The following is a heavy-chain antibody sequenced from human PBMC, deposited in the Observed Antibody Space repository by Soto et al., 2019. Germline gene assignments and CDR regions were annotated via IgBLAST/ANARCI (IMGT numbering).Heavy chain of an antibody. J-gene: IGHJ5*02. CDR2: IYYSGST. CDR1: GGSISSSSYY. V-gene: IGHV4-39*01. D-gene: IGHD6-19*01. Sequence: QLQLQESGPGLVKPSETLSLTCTVSGGSISSSSYYWGWIRQPPGKGLEWIGSIYYSGSTYYNPSLKSRVTISVDTSKNQFSLKLSSVTAADTAVYYCAAAPVNSSGWYGTINWFDPWGQGTLVTVSS. CDR3: AAAPVNSSGWYGTINWFDP.